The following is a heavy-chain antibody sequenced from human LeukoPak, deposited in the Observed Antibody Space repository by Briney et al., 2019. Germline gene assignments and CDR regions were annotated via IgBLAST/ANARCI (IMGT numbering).Heavy chain of an antibody. Sequence: SETLSLTCSVSGGSISASSHYWAWVRQPPGKGLEWIGSVYYTGSIRYNTSLKSRVTISVDMSKNDLFLTLSSVTAADTAVYYCARDPRIAAVGPFDYWGQGTLVTVSS. CDR1: GGSISASSHY. CDR2: VYYTGSI. D-gene: IGHD6-13*01. V-gene: IGHV4-39*02. CDR3: ARDPRIAAVGPFDY. J-gene: IGHJ4*02.